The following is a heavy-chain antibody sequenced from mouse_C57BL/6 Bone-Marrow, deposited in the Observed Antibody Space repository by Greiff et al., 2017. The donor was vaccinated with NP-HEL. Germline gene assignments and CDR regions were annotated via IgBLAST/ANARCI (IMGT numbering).Heavy chain of an antibody. V-gene: IGHV5-17*01. CDR3: ARATETAQATGFPY. CDR1: GFTFSDYG. J-gene: IGHJ3*01. CDR2: ISSGSSTI. Sequence: EVQLVESGGGLVKPGGSLKLSCAASGFTFSDYGMHWVRQAPEKGLEWVAYISSGSSTIYYADTVKGRFTISRDNAKNTLFLQMTSLRSEDTAMNYCARATETAQATGFPYWGQGTLVTVSA. D-gene: IGHD3-2*02.